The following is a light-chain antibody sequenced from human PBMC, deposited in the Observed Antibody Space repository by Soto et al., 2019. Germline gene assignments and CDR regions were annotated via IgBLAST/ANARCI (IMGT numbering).Light chain of an antibody. CDR1: QDIRNY. V-gene: IGKV1-33*01. Sequence: DIQMTQSPSSLSASVGDRVTITCQASQDIRNYLNWYQQKPGKAPNLLIYDASILRAGVPSRFSGSGSGTGFTFTISSLQPEDIATYYCQHYDHLPPLSFGGGTKVEIK. CDR3: QHYDHLPPLS. J-gene: IGKJ4*01. CDR2: DAS.